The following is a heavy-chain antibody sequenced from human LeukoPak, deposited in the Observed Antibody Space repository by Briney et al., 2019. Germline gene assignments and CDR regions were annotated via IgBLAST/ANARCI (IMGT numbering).Heavy chain of an antibody. CDR1: GFTFSSYA. Sequence: GGSLGLSCAASGFTFSSYAMHWVRQAPGKGLEWVAVISYDGSNKYYADSVKGRFTISRDNSKNTLYLQMNSLRAEDTAVYYCARDQKLGELNPPHYYYGMDVWGQGTTVTVSS. D-gene: IGHD3-10*01. V-gene: IGHV3-30*04. J-gene: IGHJ6*02. CDR2: ISYDGSNK. CDR3: ARDQKLGELNPPHYYYGMDV.